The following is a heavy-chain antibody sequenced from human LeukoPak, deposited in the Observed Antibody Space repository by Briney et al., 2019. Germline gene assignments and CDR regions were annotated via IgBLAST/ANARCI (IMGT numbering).Heavy chain of an antibody. CDR3: ARGYYYDSSGYYYDY. Sequence: SETLSLTCAVYGGSFSGYYWSWIRQPPGKGLEWIGEINHSGSTNYNPSLKSRVTISVDTSKNQFSLKLSSVTAADTAVYYCARGYYYDSSGYYYDYWGQGTLVTVSS. V-gene: IGHV4-34*01. J-gene: IGHJ4*02. D-gene: IGHD3-22*01. CDR1: GGSFSGYY. CDR2: INHSGST.